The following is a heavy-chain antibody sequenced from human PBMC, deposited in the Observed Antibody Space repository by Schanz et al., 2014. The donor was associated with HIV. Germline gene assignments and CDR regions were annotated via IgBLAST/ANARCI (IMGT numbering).Heavy chain of an antibody. Sequence: EVQLVESGGALVQPGRSLRLSCAASGFTFDDYAMHWVRQAPGKGLEWVSGISWNSGSIGYADSVKGRFTISRDNPKNRLYLQMDSLRAEDTALYFCAKSTWVDNCGQGTLVTVSS. CDR2: ISWNSGSI. V-gene: IGHV3-9*01. D-gene: IGHD2-2*01. CDR1: GFTFDDYA. J-gene: IGHJ4*02. CDR3: AKSTWVDN.